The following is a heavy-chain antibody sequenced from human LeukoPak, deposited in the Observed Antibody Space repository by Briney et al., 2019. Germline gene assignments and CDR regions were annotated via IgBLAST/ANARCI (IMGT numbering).Heavy chain of an antibody. CDR2: ISAYNGNA. D-gene: IGHD3-22*01. CDR1: GYTFTSYG. V-gene: IGHV1-18*01. Sequence: ASVKVSCKASGYTFTSYGSSWVRQAPGQGLEWMGWISAYNGNANYAQKLQGRVTMTTDTSTSTAYMELRSLRSDDTAVYYCARDVEYDSSGYYRYWGQGTLVTVSS. J-gene: IGHJ4*02. CDR3: ARDVEYDSSGYYRY.